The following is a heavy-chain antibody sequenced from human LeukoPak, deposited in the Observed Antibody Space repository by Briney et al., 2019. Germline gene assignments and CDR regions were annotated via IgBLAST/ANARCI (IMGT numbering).Heavy chain of an antibody. Sequence: SETLSLTCTVSGGSISSYYWSWIRQPPGKGLEWIGYIYYSGSTNYNPSLKSRVTISVDTSKNQFSLKLSSVTAADTAVYYCVRDNSGYDYSVFDYWGQGTLVTVSS. V-gene: IGHV4-59*01. J-gene: IGHJ4*02. D-gene: IGHD5-12*01. CDR2: IYYSGST. CDR3: VRDNSGYDYSVFDY. CDR1: GGSISSYY.